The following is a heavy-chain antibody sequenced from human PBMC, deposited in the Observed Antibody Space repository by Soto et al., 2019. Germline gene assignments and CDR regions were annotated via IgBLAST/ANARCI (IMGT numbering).Heavy chain of an antibody. CDR1: GFTFSSYA. CDR3: ARDTTMAKTQSTEYYYYYYGMDV. D-gene: IGHD3-10*01. J-gene: IGHJ6*02. Sequence: HPGGSLRLSSAASGFTFSSYAMHWVRQAPGKGLEWVAVISYDGSNKYYADSVKGRFTNSRDNSKNTLYLQMNSLRAEDTAVYYCARDTTMAKTQSTEYYYYYYGMDVWGQGTTVTVSS. V-gene: IGHV3-30-3*01. CDR2: ISYDGSNK.